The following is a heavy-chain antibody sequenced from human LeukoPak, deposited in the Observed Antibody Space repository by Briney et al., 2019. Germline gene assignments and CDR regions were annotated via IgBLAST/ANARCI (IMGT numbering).Heavy chain of an antibody. D-gene: IGHD3-3*01. J-gene: IGHJ4*02. V-gene: IGHV3-21*01. Sequence: GGSLRLSCAASGFMFSGYSMNWVRQAPGKGLEWVSSISSSSSYIYYADSVKGRFTISRDNAKDSLYLQMNSLGAEDTAVYYCARDPNYDFWSGYYIAYFDYWGQGTLVTVSS. CDR2: ISSSSSYI. CDR1: GFMFSGYS. CDR3: ARDPNYDFWSGYYIAYFDY.